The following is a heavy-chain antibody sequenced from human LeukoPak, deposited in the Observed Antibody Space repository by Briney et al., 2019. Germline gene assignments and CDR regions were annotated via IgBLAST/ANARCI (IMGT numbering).Heavy chain of an antibody. V-gene: IGHV3-74*01. J-gene: IGHJ6*02. Sequence: GGSLRLSCAASGFTFSPYWMHWVPQAPGKGLVWVSRIVGDGLTTTYADSVKGRFTISRDNAKNTLYLQMNSLRAEDTAVYFCARDSQYGMDVWGQGTTVTVSS. CDR3: ARDSQYGMDV. CDR1: GFTFSPYW. CDR2: IVGDGLTT.